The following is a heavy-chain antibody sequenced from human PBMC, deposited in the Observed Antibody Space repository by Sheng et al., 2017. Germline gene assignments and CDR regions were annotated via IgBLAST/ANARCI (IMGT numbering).Heavy chain of an antibody. CDR1: GGSISSSSYY. D-gene: IGHD4-17*01. CDR3: ARVGPLRGQEPRNWFDP. CDR2: IYYSGST. J-gene: IGHJ5*02. V-gene: IGHV4-39*07. Sequence: QLQLQESGPGLVKPSETLSLTCTVSGGSISSSSYYWGWIRQPPGKGLEWIGSIYYSGSTYYNPSLKSRVTISVDTSKNQFSLKLSSVTAADTAVYYCARVGPLRGQEPRNWFDPWGQGTLVTVSS.